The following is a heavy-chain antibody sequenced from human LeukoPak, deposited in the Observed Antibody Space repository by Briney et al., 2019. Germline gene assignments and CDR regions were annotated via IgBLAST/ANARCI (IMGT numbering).Heavy chain of an antibody. CDR1: AYSFTSYW. Sequence: GESLKISCKGSAYSFTSYWIGWVRQLPRKGLEWMGIIYPGDSDTTYNPSFQDQVTISADQSISTAYLQWSSLKASDTAMYYCARQRFTLRAYAGNWFDPWGQGTPVTVSS. CDR2: IYPGDSDT. D-gene: IGHD3-16*01. J-gene: IGHJ5*02. V-gene: IGHV5-51*01. CDR3: ARQRFTLRAYAGNWFDP.